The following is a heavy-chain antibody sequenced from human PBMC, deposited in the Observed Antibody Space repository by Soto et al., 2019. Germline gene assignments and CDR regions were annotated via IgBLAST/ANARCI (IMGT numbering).Heavy chain of an antibody. CDR2: IYSGGST. D-gene: IGHD5-18*01. CDR1: GFTVSSNY. V-gene: IGHV3-53*01. Sequence: GGSLRLSCAASGFTVSSNYMSWVRQAPGKGLEWVSVIYSGGSTYYADSVKGRFTISRDNSKNTLYLQMNSLRAEDTAVYYCGPIWLPPSLYVMAVGGKGPTAPV. CDR3: GPIWLPPSLYVMAV. J-gene: IGHJ6*04.